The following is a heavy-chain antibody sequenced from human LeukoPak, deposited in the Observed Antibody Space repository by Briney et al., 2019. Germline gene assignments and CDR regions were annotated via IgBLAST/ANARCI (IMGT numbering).Heavy chain of an antibody. V-gene: IGHV1-2*02. CDR2: INPNSGGT. D-gene: IGHD2-15*01. CDR3: ARDRRCSGGSCYSGVFDY. Sequence: ASVKVSCKASGNSFTGYYVHWVRQAPGQGLEWMGWINPNSGGTNYAQKFQGRVTMTRDTSISTAYMELSRLRSDDTAVYYCARDRRCSGGSCYSGVFDYWGQGTLVTVSS. CDR1: GNSFTGYY. J-gene: IGHJ4*02.